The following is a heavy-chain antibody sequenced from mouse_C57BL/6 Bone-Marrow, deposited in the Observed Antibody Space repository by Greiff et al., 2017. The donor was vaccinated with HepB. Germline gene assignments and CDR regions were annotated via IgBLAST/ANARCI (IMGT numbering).Heavy chain of an antibody. CDR3: TRESSITTVVVDWYFDV. V-gene: IGHV5-9-1*02. Sequence: EVKLVESGEGLVKPGGSLKLSCAASGFTFSSYAMSWVRQTPEKRLEWVAYISSGGDYIYYADTVTGRFTISRDNARNTLYLQMSSLKSEDTDMYYSTRESSITTVVVDWYFDVWGTGTTVTVSS. CDR2: ISSGGDYI. CDR1: GFTFSSYA. J-gene: IGHJ1*03. D-gene: IGHD1-1*01.